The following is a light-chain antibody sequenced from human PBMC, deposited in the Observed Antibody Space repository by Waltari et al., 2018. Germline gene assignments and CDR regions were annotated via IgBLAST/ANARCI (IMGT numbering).Light chain of an antibody. V-gene: IGKV3-15*01. J-gene: IGKJ4*01. CDR1: QNVTTY. CDR3: QQYYTSPLT. Sequence: EIVMTQSPATLSVSPGERATLSCRASQNVTTYLAWYQQKPGQAPRLLIHRASIRATDIPGRFSGSGSGTEFTLTISGLQSEDFAVYYCQQYYTSPLTFGGGTKVEIK. CDR2: RAS.